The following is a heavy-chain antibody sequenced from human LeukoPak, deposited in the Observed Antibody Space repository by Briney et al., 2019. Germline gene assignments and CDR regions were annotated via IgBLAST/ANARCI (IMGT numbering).Heavy chain of an antibody. CDR1: GFTFSSHL. CDR3: AKTHLYDFWSGRYYFDY. D-gene: IGHD3-3*01. Sequence: GGSLRLSCAASGFTFSSHLMHWVRQAPGKGLVWVSRISSDGTYTNYADSVRGRFTISRDNAKNTLYLQMNSLRAEDTAVYYCAKTHLYDFWSGRYYFDYWGQGTLVTVSS. V-gene: IGHV3-74*01. CDR2: ISSDGTYT. J-gene: IGHJ4*02.